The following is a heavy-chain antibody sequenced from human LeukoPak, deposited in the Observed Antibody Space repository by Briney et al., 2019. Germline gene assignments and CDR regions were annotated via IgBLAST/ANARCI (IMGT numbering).Heavy chain of an antibody. Sequence: GGSLRLSCAASGFTIGPYAMYWVRQGPGRGLEWVSVKADGSGTFYADSVRGRFTTSRDNSKNSLYLQMNSLTSEDTALYYCATWAFYHNLDVWGKGTTVTVSS. J-gene: IGHJ6*04. V-gene: IGHV3-43*02. CDR1: GFTIGPYA. CDR3: ATWAFYHNLDV. D-gene: IGHD2/OR15-2a*01. CDR2: KADGSGT.